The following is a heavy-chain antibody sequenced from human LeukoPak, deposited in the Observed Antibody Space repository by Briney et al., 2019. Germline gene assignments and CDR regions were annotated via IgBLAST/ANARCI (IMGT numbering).Heavy chain of an antibody. V-gene: IGHV4-34*01. Sequence: RSETLSLTCAVYGGSFNGYYWSWIRQPPGKGLEWIGEINHSGSTNYNPSLKSRVTISVDTSKNQFSLKLSSVTAADTAVYYCARDRTMVRGVIRTGIDYWGQGTLVTVSS. J-gene: IGHJ4*02. CDR2: INHSGST. D-gene: IGHD3-10*01. CDR1: GGSFNGYY. CDR3: ARDRTMVRGVIRTGIDY.